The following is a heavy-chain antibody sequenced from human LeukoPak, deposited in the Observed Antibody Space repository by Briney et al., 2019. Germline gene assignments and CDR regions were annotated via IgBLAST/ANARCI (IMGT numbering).Heavy chain of an antibody. CDR1: GYTFTSYG. J-gene: IGHJ4*02. D-gene: IGHD3-10*01. Sequence: GASVKVSCKASGYTFTSYGIIWVRQAPGQGLEWMGWISAYNGNTNYAQNLQGRVTMTTDTSTSTAYMEVRSLRSDDTAVYYCASGDPSGAYFGYWGQGTLVTVSS. CDR2: ISAYNGNT. V-gene: IGHV1-18*01. CDR3: ASGDPSGAYFGY.